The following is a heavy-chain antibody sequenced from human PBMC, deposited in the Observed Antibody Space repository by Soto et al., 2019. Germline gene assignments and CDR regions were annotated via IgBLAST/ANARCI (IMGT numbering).Heavy chain of an antibody. CDR2: ISAYNGNK. CDR1: GYTFTSYG. V-gene: IGHV1-18*01. Sequence: QVQLVRSGAEVKKPGASVKVSCKASGYTFTSYGISWVRQAPGQGLEGMGWISAYNGNKTYEQKLQGRVTMTSDTATSKAYMELRSLSSDDTAVYYYAREYYYGSGPTYWGQGTLVTVSS. J-gene: IGHJ4*02. D-gene: IGHD3-10*01. CDR3: AREYYYGSGPTY.